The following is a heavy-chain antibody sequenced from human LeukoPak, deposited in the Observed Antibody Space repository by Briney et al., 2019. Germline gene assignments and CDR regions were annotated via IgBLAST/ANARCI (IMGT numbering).Heavy chain of an antibody. CDR1: GYTFTSYD. Sequence: ASAKVSCKASGYTFTSYDINWVRQATGQGLEWMGWMNPNSGNTGYAQKFQGRVTMTRNTSISTAYMELSSLRSEDTAVYYCARQQLLGHYYYMDVWGKGTTVTVSS. J-gene: IGHJ6*03. D-gene: IGHD2-2*01. CDR3: ARQQLLGHYYYMDV. CDR2: MNPNSGNT. V-gene: IGHV1-8*01.